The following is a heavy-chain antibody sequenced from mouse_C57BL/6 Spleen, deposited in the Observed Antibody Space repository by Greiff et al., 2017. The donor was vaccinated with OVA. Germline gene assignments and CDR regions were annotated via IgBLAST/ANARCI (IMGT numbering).Heavy chain of an antibody. J-gene: IGHJ1*03. CDR1: GYTFTDYY. V-gene: IGHV1-76*01. Sequence: QVHVKQSGAELVRPGASVKLSCKASGYTFTDYYINWVKQRPGQGLEWIARIYPGSGNTYYNEKFKGKATLTAEKSSSTAYMQLSSLTSEDSAVYFCARSRYDGYLYFDVWGTGTTVTVSS. D-gene: IGHD2-3*01. CDR3: ARSRYDGYLYFDV. CDR2: IYPGSGNT.